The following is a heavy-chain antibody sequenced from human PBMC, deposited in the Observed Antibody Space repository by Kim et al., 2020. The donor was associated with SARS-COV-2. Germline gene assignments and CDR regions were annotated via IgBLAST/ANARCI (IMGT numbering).Heavy chain of an antibody. CDR2: ISGSGGST. CDR3: AKRETYDILTGPMDV. CDR1: GFTFSSYA. V-gene: IGHV3-23*01. D-gene: IGHD3-9*01. J-gene: IGHJ6*02. Sequence: GGSLRLSCAASGFTFSSYAMSWVRQAPGKGLEWVSAISGSGGSTYYADSVKGRFTISRDNSKNTLYLQMNSLRAEDTAVYYCAKRETYDILTGPMDVWGQGTTLTVTS.